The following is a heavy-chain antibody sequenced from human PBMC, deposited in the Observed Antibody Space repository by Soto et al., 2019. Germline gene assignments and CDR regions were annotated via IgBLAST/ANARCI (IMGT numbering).Heavy chain of an antibody. Sequence: HPGGSLRLSCAASGFTLSSYAMSWVRQAPGKGLEWVSTFSGTGGYTYYADSVKGRFTISRDDSKNTLFLHMNSLRAADTAVYYCARGQRALITYGPFDPWGQGTLVTSPQ. CDR1: GFTLSSYA. V-gene: IGHV3-23*01. J-gene: IGHJ5*02. CDR2: FSGTGGYT. CDR3: ARGQRALITYGPFDP. D-gene: IGHD4-17*01.